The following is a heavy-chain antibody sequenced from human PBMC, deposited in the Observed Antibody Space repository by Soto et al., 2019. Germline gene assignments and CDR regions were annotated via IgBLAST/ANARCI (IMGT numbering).Heavy chain of an antibody. CDR1: GYSFTSYW. D-gene: IGHD3-3*01. Sequence: GESLKISCKGSGYSFTSYWIGWVRQMPGKGLEWMGIIYPGDSDTRYSPSFQGQVTISADKSISTAYLRWSSLKASDTAMYYCARVSYPGDFWSGYYIYGMDVWGQGTTVTVSS. CDR3: ARVSYPGDFWSGYYIYGMDV. V-gene: IGHV5-51*01. CDR2: IYPGDSDT. J-gene: IGHJ6*02.